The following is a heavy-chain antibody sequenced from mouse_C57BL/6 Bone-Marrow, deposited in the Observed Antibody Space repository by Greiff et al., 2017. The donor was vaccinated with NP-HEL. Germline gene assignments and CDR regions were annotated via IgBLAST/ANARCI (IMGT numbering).Heavy chain of an antibody. J-gene: IGHJ4*01. CDR1: GFTFSDYG. CDR2: ISSGSSTI. V-gene: IGHV5-17*01. CDR3: ARENYYAMDY. Sequence: EVKLVESGGGLVKPGGSLKLSCAASGFTFSDYGMHWVRQAPEKGLEWVAYISSGSSTIYYADTVKGRFTISIDNAKNTLFLQMTSLRSEDTAMYYCARENYYAMDYWGQGTSVTVSS.